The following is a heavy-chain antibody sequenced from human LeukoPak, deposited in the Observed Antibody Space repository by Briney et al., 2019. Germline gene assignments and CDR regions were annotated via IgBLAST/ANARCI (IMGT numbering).Heavy chain of an antibody. D-gene: IGHD5-12*01. CDR2: IYYTGRT. J-gene: IGHJ5*02. Sequence: SETLSLTCTVSGGSISSYYWSWIRQPPGRGLEWIGYIYYTGRTNYNPSLKSRVSISVDTSKNQFSLKLSSVTAADTAVYYCARDRGYSGYGGGYNWFDPWGQGTLVTVSS. V-gene: IGHV4-59*01. CDR3: ARDRGYSGYGGGYNWFDP. CDR1: GGSISSYY.